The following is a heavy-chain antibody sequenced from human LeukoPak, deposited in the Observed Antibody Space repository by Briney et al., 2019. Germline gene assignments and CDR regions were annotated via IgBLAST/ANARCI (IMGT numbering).Heavy chain of an antibody. CDR1: GGSISSYY. V-gene: IGHV4-59*01. CDR2: IYYSGST. CDR3: ARDDILTGYFVFDP. D-gene: IGHD3-9*01. J-gene: IGHJ5*02. Sequence: PSETLSLTCTVSGGSISSYYWSWIRQPPEKGLEWIGYIYYSGSTNYNPSLKSRVTISVDTSKNQFSLKLSSVPAADTAVYYCARDDILTGYFVFDPWGQGTLVTVSS.